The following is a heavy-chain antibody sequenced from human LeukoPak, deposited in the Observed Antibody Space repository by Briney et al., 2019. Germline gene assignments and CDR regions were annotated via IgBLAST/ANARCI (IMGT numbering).Heavy chain of an antibody. J-gene: IGHJ4*02. D-gene: IGHD6-13*01. CDR1: GGTFSSYA. Sequence: SVKVSCEXSGGTFSSYAISWVRQAPGQGLEWMGRIIPIFGTANYAQKFQGRVTITTDESTSTAYMELSSLRSEDTAVYYCARTGSIAAAGTMTYFDYWGQGTLVTVSS. CDR3: ARTGSIAAAGTMTYFDY. CDR2: IIPIFGTA. V-gene: IGHV1-69*05.